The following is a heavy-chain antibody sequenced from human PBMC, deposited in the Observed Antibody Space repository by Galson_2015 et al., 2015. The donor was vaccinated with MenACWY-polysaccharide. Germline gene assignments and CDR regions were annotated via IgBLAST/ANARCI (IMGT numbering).Heavy chain of an antibody. CDR2: ISSSGSTK. CDR1: GFTSSDYY. D-gene: IGHD2-21*02. Sequence: SLRLSCAASGFTSSDYYMTWIRQAPGEALEWVSYISSSGSTKYYADSVRGRFTISRDNAKNSLYLQMNSLRAEDTAVYYCAGVPYCGGDCYPLSDYWGQGTLVTVSS. V-gene: IGHV3-11*01. CDR3: AGVPYCGGDCYPLSDY. J-gene: IGHJ4*02.